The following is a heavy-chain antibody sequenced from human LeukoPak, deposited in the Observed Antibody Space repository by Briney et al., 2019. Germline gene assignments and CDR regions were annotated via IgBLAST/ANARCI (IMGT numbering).Heavy chain of an antibody. CDR1: GFISNTYT. D-gene: IGHD2/OR15-2a*01. CDR3: ARSTYHDY. Sequence: PGGSLRLSCAASGFISNTYTMHWVRQAPGKGLEYVSTISGDGLRTYYANSVKGRFTVSRDNSKNTLYLQMGSLRTEDMAMYYCARSTYHDYWGQGTLVTVSS. CDR2: ISGDGLRT. V-gene: IGHV3-64*01. J-gene: IGHJ4*02.